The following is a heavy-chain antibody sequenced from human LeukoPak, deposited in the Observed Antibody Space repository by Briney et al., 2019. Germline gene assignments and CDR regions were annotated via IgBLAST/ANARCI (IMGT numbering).Heavy chain of an antibody. Sequence: SVKVSCKVSGDTFSSYAINWVRQAPGQGLEWMGKIIPLFGTADYAQKLQGRVTITTDESTITAYMEVSSLRSEDTAVYYCARSDYYYYYYMDVWGKGTTVTVSS. CDR3: ARSDYYYYYYMDV. J-gene: IGHJ6*03. CDR2: IIPLFGTA. CDR1: GDTFSSYA. V-gene: IGHV1-69*05. D-gene: IGHD4/OR15-4a*01.